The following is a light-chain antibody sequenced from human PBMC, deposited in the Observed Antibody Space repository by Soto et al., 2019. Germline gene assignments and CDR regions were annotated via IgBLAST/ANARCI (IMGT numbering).Light chain of an antibody. Sequence: DIQMTQSPSTLSASVGDRVTITCRASQSISSWLAWYQQKPGKAPKLLIYKASSLESGVPSRFSGSGSGTDFTLTISSLEPDDFATYYCQQHNSYPYTFGQGTKLEIK. V-gene: IGKV1-5*03. CDR2: KAS. CDR1: QSISSW. CDR3: QQHNSYPYT. J-gene: IGKJ2*01.